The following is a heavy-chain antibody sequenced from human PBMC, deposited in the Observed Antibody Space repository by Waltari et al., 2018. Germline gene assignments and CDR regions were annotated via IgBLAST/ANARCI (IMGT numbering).Heavy chain of an antibody. D-gene: IGHD3-22*01. Sequence: QLQLQESGPGLVKPSETLSLTCTVSGGSISSSSYYWGWIRQPPGKGLEGIGSIYYSGSTYDNPSLKSRVTISVETSKNQFSLKLSSVTAADTAVYYCARGGSGYYYGDAFDIWGQGTMVTVSS. J-gene: IGHJ3*02. CDR3: ARGGSGYYYGDAFDI. CDR1: GGSISSSSYY. CDR2: IYYSGST. V-gene: IGHV4-39*07.